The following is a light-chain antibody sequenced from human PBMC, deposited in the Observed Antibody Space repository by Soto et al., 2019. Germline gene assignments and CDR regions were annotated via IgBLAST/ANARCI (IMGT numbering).Light chain of an antibody. CDR1: QSISSY. CDR3: QQSYSTPRK. Sequence: DIQMTPSPSSLSASVLYRVTITCRASQSISSYLNWYQQKPGKAPKLLIYAASSLQSGVPSRFSGSGSGTDFTLTISSLQPEDFATYYCQQSYSTPRKFGQGTKVDIK. J-gene: IGKJ1*01. CDR2: AAS. V-gene: IGKV1-39*01.